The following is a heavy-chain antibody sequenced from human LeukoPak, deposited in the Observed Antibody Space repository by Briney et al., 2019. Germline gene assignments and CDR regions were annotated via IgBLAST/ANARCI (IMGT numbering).Heavy chain of an antibody. V-gene: IGHV3-7*05. Sequence: GGSLRLSCAAPGFTFSSYWMNWVRQAPGKGLEWVANIKQDGSEKYYVDSVKGRFTISRDNAKSSLYLQMNSLRVEDTAVYYCATSRTLDHWGQGILVTVSS. J-gene: IGHJ4*02. CDR2: IKQDGSEK. CDR3: ATSRTLDH. CDR1: GFTFSSYW.